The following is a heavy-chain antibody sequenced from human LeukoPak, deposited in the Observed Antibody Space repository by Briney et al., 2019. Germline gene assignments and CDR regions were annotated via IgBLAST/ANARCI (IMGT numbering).Heavy chain of an antibody. Sequence: PGRSLRLSCAASGFSFNEYAIHWVRQAPGKGLEWVAGISWNSGSIGYADSVKGRFTISRDNAKNSVYLQVDSLRTEDMALYYCARDIKIDWSHDAFDIWGQGTMVTVSS. V-gene: IGHV3-9*03. CDR2: ISWNSGSI. D-gene: IGHD3-9*01. CDR3: ARDIKIDWSHDAFDI. J-gene: IGHJ3*02. CDR1: GFSFNEYA.